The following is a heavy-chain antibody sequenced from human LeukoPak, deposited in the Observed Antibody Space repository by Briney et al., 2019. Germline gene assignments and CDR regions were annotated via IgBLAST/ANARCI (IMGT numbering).Heavy chain of an antibody. V-gene: IGHV3-48*03. CDR1: GFTFSSYE. J-gene: IGHJ5*02. D-gene: IGHD6-13*01. CDR3: AKVPTAGTIDWFDP. Sequence: GGSLRLSCAASGFTFSSYEMNWVRQAPGKGLEWVSYISSSGSTIYYADSVKGRFTISRDNSKNTLYLQMNSLRAEDTAVYYCAKVPTAGTIDWFDPWGQGTLVTVSS. CDR2: ISSSGSTI.